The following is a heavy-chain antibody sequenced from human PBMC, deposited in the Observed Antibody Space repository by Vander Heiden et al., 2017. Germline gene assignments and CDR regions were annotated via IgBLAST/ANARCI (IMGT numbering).Heavy chain of an antibody. CDR2: IWYDGSNK. D-gene: IGHD1-26*01. J-gene: IGHJ4*02. CDR3: ASTWGATTSFDY. Sequence: QVQLVESGGGVVQPGRSLRLSCAASGFTFSSYGMHWVRQAPGKGLEWVAVIWYDGSNKYYADSVKGRFTISRDNSKNTLYLQMNSLRAEDTAVYYCASTWGATTSFDYWGQGTLVTVSS. V-gene: IGHV3-33*01. CDR1: GFTFSSYG.